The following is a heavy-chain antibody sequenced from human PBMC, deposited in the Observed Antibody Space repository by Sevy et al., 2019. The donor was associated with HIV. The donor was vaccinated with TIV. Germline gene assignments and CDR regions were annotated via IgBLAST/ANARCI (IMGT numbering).Heavy chain of an antibody. J-gene: IGHJ3*02. CDR2: INHSGST. V-gene: IGHV4-34*01. D-gene: IGHD4-17*01. Sequence: SETLSLTCAVYGGSFSGYYWSWIRQPPGKGLEWIGEINHSGSTNYNPSLKSRVTISVDTSKNQFSLKPSSVTAADTAVYYCARGRGIDYGDYTAFDIWGQGTMVTVSS. CDR3: ARGRGIDYGDYTAFDI. CDR1: GGSFSGYY.